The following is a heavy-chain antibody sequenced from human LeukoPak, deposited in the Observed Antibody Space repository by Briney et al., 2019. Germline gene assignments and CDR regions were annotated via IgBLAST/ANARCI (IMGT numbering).Heavy chain of an antibody. J-gene: IGHJ4*02. Sequence: PGGSLRLSCAASGFTFSSYAMHWVRQAPGKGLEYVSSISSNGGSTYYANSVKGRFTISRDNSKNTLYLQMNSLRADDTAVYYCAKTPLAVAPGDFFDNWGQGTLVTVSS. CDR1: GFTFSSYA. V-gene: IGHV3-64*01. CDR2: ISSNGGST. CDR3: AKTPLAVAPGDFFDN. D-gene: IGHD6-19*01.